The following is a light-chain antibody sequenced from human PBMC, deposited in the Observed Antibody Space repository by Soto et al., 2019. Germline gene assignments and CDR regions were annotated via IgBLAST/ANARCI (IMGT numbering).Light chain of an antibody. V-gene: IGKV3-20*01. CDR3: QQYASSRIT. J-gene: IGKJ5*01. CDR2: GAY. Sequence: PGERATLSFGASQSVSSNLAWYQQKPGQAPRLLIYGAYNRATGIPDRFSGSGSGTDFTLTISRLEPEDFAVYYCQQYASSRITFGQGTRLEIK. CDR1: QSVSSN.